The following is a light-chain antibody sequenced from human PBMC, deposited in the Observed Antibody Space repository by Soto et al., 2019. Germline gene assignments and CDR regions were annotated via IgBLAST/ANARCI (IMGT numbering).Light chain of an antibody. CDR2: RAS. CDR1: RDIGTW. J-gene: IGKJ4*01. V-gene: IGKV1-5*03. Sequence: TQRTQSPSTPSASVGDSVSITCRASRDIGTWLAWFQQKPGRAPNLLIYRASTLARGVPSRFSGSGSGTEFTLTISSLQPDDFATYYCHRHETYPLAFGGGTKVDIK. CDR3: HRHETYPLA.